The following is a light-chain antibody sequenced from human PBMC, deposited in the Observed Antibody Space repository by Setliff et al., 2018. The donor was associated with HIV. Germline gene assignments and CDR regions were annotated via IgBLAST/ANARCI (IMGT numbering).Light chain of an antibody. CDR2: DVS. CDR1: SSDVGGYNH. Sequence: QSVLTQPASVSGSPGQSITISCSGSSSDVGGYNHVSWYQQHPGKAPKVMIYDVSNRPLGVSNRFSGSKSDNTASLTISGLQAEDEADYFCSSYTHRNTYVLGTGTKV. J-gene: IGLJ1*01. CDR3: SSYTHRNTYV. V-gene: IGLV2-14*03.